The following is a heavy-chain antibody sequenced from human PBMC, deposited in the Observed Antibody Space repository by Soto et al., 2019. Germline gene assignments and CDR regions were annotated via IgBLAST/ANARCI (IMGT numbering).Heavy chain of an antibody. V-gene: IGHV4-34*01. D-gene: IGHD2-21*01. Sequence: SETLSLTCAVYGGSFSGYYWSWIRQFPQKGLEWIGEMNHSGSTNQNPSLKSRVSISVDTSKNQFSLRLRSVTAADTAMYYCARGIPDKYYFDSWGLGTLVTVS. CDR1: GGSFSGYY. CDR3: ARGIPDKYYFDS. J-gene: IGHJ4*02. CDR2: MNHSGST.